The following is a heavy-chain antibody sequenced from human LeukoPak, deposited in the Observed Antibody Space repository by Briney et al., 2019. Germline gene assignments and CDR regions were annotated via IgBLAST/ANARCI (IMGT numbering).Heavy chain of an antibody. J-gene: IGHJ5*02. CDR2: IYTSGST. D-gene: IGHD2-2*01. CDR1: GGSISSYY. V-gene: IGHV4-4*07. Sequence: IPSETLSLTCTVSGGSISSYYWSWIRQPAGKGLEWIGRIYTSGSTNYNPSLKSRVTMSVDTSKNQLSLKLSSVTAADTAVYYCARDRCSSTSCYAWFDPWGQGTLVTVSS. CDR3: ARDRCSSTSCYAWFDP.